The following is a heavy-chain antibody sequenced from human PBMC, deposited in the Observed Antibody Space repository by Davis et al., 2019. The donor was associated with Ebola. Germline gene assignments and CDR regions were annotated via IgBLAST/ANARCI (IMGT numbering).Heavy chain of an antibody. CDR3: AKAKTTVTTYGDY. J-gene: IGHJ4*02. D-gene: IGHD4-17*01. CDR2: ISGSGGST. V-gene: IGHV3-23*01. CDR1: GFTFSSYA. Sequence: GESLKISCGASGFTFSSYAMSWVRQAPGKGLEWVSAISGSGGSTYYADSVKGRFTISRDNSKNTLYLQMNSLRAEDTAVYYCAKAKTTVTTYGDYWGQGTLVTVSS.